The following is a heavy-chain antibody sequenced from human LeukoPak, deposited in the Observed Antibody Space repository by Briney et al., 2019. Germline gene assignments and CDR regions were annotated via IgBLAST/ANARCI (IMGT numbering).Heavy chain of an antibody. CDR2: MNTNSGNT. Sequence: ASVKVSCKASGYTFTNSDINWVRQATGQGLEWMGWMNTNSGNTGYAQKFQGRVTMTRDTSISTAYMELSSLRSEDTAVYYCVRAIRTTVTTFWFDPWGQGTLVTVSS. J-gene: IGHJ5*02. CDR3: VRAIRTTVTTFWFDP. D-gene: IGHD4-17*01. CDR1: GYTFTNSD. V-gene: IGHV1-8*01.